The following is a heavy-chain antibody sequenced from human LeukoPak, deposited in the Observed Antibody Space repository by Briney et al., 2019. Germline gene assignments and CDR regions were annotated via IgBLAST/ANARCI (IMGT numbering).Heavy chain of an antibody. CDR1: GFTLSTFA. V-gene: IGHV3-23*01. Sequence: PGGSLRLSCAASGFTLSTFAMIWVRQPPGKGLEWVSSIFPSGGEIHYADSVRGRFTISRDNSKSTLSLQMSSLRAEDTAIYYCATYRQVLLPFESWGQGTLVTVSS. J-gene: IGHJ4*02. D-gene: IGHD2-8*02. CDR2: IFPSGGEI. CDR3: ATYRQVLLPFES.